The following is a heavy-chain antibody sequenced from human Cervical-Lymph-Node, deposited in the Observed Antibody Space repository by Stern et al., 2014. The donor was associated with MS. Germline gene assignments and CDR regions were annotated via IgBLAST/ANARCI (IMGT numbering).Heavy chain of an antibody. CDR2: IKTGNGNR. J-gene: IGHJ6*02. D-gene: IGHD4-23*01. V-gene: IGHV1-3*04. CDR3: ARTGTVVTSGYYYGMDV. Sequence: VQLVESGAEVKKPGASVKVSCKTAGYNFTDYGIIWVLQAPGQRLERMGWIKTGNGNRRYSQKIQGRVTITRDTSASTAYMELSSLRSEDTAVYYCARTGTVVTSGYYYGMDVWVQGTTVTVSS. CDR1: GYNFTDYG.